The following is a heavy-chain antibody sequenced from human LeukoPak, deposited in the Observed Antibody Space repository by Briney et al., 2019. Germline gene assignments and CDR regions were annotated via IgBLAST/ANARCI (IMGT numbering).Heavy chain of an antibody. CDR1: GYTFIDYY. J-gene: IGHJ5*02. CDR2: ISGYKGYT. CDR3: ARDEARYSSGYYPNWFDP. Sequence: GASVKVSCKASGYTFIDYYMHWVRQAPGQGLEWMGWISGYKGYTHYAHNLQGRVTMTTDTSTSTAYMELRSLRSDDTAVYYCARDEARYSSGYYPNWFDPWGQGTLVTVSS. V-gene: IGHV1-18*04. D-gene: IGHD3-22*01.